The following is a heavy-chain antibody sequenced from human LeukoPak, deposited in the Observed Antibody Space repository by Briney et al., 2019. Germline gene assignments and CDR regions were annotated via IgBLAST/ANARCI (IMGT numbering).Heavy chain of an antibody. CDR2: IIPIFGTA. CDR3: ARGGYCSSTSCYPYYYYGMDV. CDR1: GGTFSSYA. V-gene: IGHV1-69*13. Sequence: GASVKVSCKASGGTFSSYAISWVRQAPGQGLEWMGGIIPIFGTANYAQKFQGRVTITADESTSTAYMELSSLRSEDTAVYYCARGGYCSSTSCYPYYYYGMDVWGQGTTVTVSS. D-gene: IGHD2-2*01. J-gene: IGHJ6*02.